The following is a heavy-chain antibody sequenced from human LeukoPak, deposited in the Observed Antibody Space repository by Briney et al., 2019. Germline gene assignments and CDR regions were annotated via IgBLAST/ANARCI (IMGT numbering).Heavy chain of an antibody. CDR3: ARFEQMDY. D-gene: IGHD1/OR15-1a*01. V-gene: IGHV3-21*01. J-gene: IGHJ4*02. Sequence: GGSLRLSCSASGFTFTSYSMNWVRQAPGKGLEWVSSISNRGDYIYYADSVKGRFTISRDNSKNTLYLQMNSLRAEDTAVYYCARFEQMDYWGQGTLVTVSS. CDR2: ISNRGDYI. CDR1: GFTFTSYS.